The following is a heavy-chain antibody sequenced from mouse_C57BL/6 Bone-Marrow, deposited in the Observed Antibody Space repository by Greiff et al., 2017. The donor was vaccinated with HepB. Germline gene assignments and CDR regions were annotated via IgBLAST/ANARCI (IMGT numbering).Heavy chain of an antibody. J-gene: IGHJ4*01. V-gene: IGHV5-12*01. CDR1: GFTFSDYY. Sequence: EVQLQESGGGLVQPGGSLKLSCAASGFTFSDYYMYWVRQTPEKRLEWVAYISNGGGSTYYPDTVKGRFTISRDNAKNTLYLQMSRLKSEDTAMYYCARQGLYYGSSKAMDYWGQGTSVTVSS. D-gene: IGHD1-1*01. CDR2: ISNGGGST. CDR3: ARQGLYYGSSKAMDY.